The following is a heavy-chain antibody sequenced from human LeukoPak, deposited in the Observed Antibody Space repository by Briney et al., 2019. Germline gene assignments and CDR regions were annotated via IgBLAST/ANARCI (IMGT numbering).Heavy chain of an antibody. CDR3: ARGAVAGANFDY. CDR1: GFTFDRYW. J-gene: IGHJ4*02. D-gene: IGHD1-26*01. V-gene: IGHV3-74*01. CDR2: ITTDGSGT. Sequence: GGSLRLSCADSGFTFDRYWMHWARQPPGKGLSWVSHITTDGSGTSYADSVKGRFTVSRDNAKKTLYLQMNSLRAEDTAVYYCARGAVAGANFDYWGLGTLVTVSS.